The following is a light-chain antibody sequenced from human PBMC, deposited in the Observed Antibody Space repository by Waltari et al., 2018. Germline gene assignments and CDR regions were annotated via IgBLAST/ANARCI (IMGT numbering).Light chain of an antibody. J-gene: IGLJ3*02. CDR2: EVT. CDR3: FSYAGSRNWV. CDR1: NSDVGSYNL. V-gene: IGLV2-23*02. Sequence: QSALTQAASVSGPPGPSITMSCTGTNSDVGSYNLFPWYQQNPGEAPKLMIFEVTKRPSGVSNRFSGSKSGNTASLTISGLQAEDEAHYYCFSYAGSRNWVFGGGTKLTVL.